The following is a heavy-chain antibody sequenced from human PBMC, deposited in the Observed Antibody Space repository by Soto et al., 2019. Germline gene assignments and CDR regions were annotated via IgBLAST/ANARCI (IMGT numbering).Heavy chain of an antibody. D-gene: IGHD6-6*01. V-gene: IGHV4-59*01. CDR3: AREGSSSYFDY. Sequence: LSETLSLTCSVSGGSISSNYWSWIRQPPGKGLEWIGYIYHSGSTNYNPSLKSRVTISVDTSKNQFSLKLSSVTAADTAVYYCAREGSSSYFDYWGQGTLVTVSS. CDR1: GGSISSNY. J-gene: IGHJ4*02. CDR2: IYHSGST.